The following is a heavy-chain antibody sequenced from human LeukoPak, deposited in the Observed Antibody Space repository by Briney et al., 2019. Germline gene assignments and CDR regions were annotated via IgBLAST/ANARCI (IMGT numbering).Heavy chain of an antibody. J-gene: IGHJ4*02. CDR2: ISGSGGST. CDR1: GFTFSSYA. V-gene: IGHV3-23*01. CDR3: AKAALVASYYYDSSGYPFDY. D-gene: IGHD3-22*01. Sequence: GGSLRLSCAASGFTFSSYAMSWVRQAPGKGLEWVSAISGSGGSTYYADSVKGRFTISRDNSKNTLYLQMNSLRAEDTAVYCCAKAALVASYYYDSSGYPFDYWGQGTLVTVSS.